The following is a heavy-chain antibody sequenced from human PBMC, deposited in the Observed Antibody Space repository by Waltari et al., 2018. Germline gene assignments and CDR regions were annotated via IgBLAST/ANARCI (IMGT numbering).Heavy chain of an antibody. CDR1: GFTFTTYG. Sequence: QVQLVESGGGVVQPGGSLRLSCEASGFTFTTYGMHWVRQAPGQGLCGVAVIRYDETKRYYAYTVKGRFTVSRDNSKKTVHIQMHSLRHEDTAVYYCAKDVGPYYDFWKGPVDYWGQGILVSVSS. J-gene: IGHJ4*02. CDR3: AKDVGPYYDFWKGPVDY. D-gene: IGHD3-3*01. V-gene: IGHV3-30*02. CDR2: IRYDETKR.